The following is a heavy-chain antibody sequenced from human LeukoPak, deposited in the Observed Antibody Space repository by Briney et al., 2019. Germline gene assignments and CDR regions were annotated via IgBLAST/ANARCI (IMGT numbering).Heavy chain of an antibody. J-gene: IGHJ6*02. Sequence: PSETLSLTCAVSGGSVSSSNWWSSVRQPPGKGLEWIGEIFHSGSTNYNPSLKSRVTISADTFKNHFSLKLTSVTAADTAVYYCATAPILRGEGGEHYKYGMDVWGQGTTVIVSS. CDR2: IFHSGST. CDR3: ATAPILRGEGGEHYKYGMDV. V-gene: IGHV4-4*02. D-gene: IGHD2-2*02. CDR1: GGSVSSSNW.